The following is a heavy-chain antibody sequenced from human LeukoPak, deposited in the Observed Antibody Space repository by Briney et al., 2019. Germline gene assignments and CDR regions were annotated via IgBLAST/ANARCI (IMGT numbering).Heavy chain of an antibody. J-gene: IGHJ4*02. CDR1: GFTFSSYA. CDR2: ISGSGGST. D-gene: IGHD3-3*01. CDR3: AREGYDFWSGYSFYFDY. Sequence: GGSLRLSCAASGFTFSSYAMSWVRQAPGKGLEWVSAISGSGGSTYYADSVKGRFTISRDNSKNSLYLQMNSLRAEDTAVYYCAREGYDFWSGYSFYFDYWGQGTLVTVSS. V-gene: IGHV3-23*01.